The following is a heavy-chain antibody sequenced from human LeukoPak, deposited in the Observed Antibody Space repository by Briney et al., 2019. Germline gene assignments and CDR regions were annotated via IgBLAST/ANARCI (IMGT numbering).Heavy chain of an antibody. CDR1: GYTFTSYD. J-gene: IGHJ5*02. CDR3: ARGRSSSWYGVFDP. CDR2: MNPNSGNT. Sequence: ASVKVSCKASGYTFTSYDINWVRQATGQGLEWMGWMNPNSGNTGYAQKFQGRVTMTRNTSISTDYMELSSLRSEATAVYYCARGRSSSWYGVFDPWGQGTLVTVSS. D-gene: IGHD6-13*01. V-gene: IGHV1-8*01.